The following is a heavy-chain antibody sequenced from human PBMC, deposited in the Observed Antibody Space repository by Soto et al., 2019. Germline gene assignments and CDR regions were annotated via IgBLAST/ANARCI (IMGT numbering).Heavy chain of an antibody. CDR3: ARDGTLYDSSAYYYLY. CDR1: GGTFSRYT. J-gene: IGHJ4*02. V-gene: IGHV1-69*13. CDR2: ITPMFGTP. Sequence: GASVKVSCKASGGTFSRYTITWVRPAPGQGLEWMGGITPMFGTPNYAQKFQGRVTITADESTSTAYMELSSLRSEDTAMYYCARDGTLYDSSAYYYLYWGQGTLVTVSS. D-gene: IGHD3-22*01.